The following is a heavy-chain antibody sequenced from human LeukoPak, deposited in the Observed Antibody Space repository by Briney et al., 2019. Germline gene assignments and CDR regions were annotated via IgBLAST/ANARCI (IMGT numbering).Heavy chain of an antibody. Sequence: GGSLRLFCAASGFTSSSYAMSWVRQAPGKGLEWVSAISGSGGSTYYADSVKGRFTISRDNSNNTLYLQMNSLRAEDTAVYYCAKDGVITMVRGANFDYWGQGTLVTVSS. V-gene: IGHV3-23*01. D-gene: IGHD3-10*01. CDR3: AKDGVITMVRGANFDY. CDR2: ISGSGGST. J-gene: IGHJ4*02. CDR1: GFTSSSYA.